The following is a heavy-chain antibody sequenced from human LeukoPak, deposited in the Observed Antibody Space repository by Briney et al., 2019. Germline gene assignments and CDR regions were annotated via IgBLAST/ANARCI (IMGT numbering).Heavy chain of an antibody. V-gene: IGHV3-23*02. Sequence: GGSLRLSCAASGFTFSNYGMSWVRQAPGKGLEWVSGISDSGGSTKYEVSVKGRFTISRDNYKDTLYLQMNSLRAEDTAVYYCARRVAPDWYFDLWGRGTLVTVSS. CDR3: ARRVAPDWYFDL. CDR1: GFTFSNYG. J-gene: IGHJ2*01. CDR2: ISDSGGST. D-gene: IGHD2-15*01.